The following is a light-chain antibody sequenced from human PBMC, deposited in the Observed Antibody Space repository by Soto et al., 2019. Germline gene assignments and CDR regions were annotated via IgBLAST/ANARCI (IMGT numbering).Light chain of an antibody. CDR1: QGISNY. CDR2: AAS. CDR3: QQYNSDPLT. Sequence: DIQLTQSPSPVPTTVGDSVTINCRASQGISNYLAWYQQKPGKVPKLLIYAASTLQPGVPSRFSGSGSGTDFTLTISSLQPEDVATYYCQQYNSDPLTFGGGTKVDIK. J-gene: IGKJ4*01. V-gene: IGKV1-27*01.